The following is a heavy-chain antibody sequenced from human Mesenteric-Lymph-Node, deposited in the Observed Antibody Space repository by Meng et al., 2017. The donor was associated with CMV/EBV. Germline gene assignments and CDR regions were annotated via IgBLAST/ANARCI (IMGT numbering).Heavy chain of an antibody. V-gene: IGHV4-59*11. J-gene: IGHJ4*02. Sequence: SETLSLTCIVSGGSISSHYWNWVRQTPGKGLEWIGYVYHSGSPKYNPSLKSRVTISLDTSKNQVSLRLSSVTAADTAVYFSARVDGERWLQLIGWGQGTLVTVSS. CDR3: ARVDGERWLQLIG. CDR2: VYHSGSP. CDR1: GGSISSHY. D-gene: IGHD5-24*01.